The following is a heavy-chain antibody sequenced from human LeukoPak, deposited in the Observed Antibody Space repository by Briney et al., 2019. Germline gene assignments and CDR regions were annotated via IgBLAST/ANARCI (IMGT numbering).Heavy chain of an antibody. D-gene: IGHD6-19*01. CDR3: AKDIAGAVTGRLGPGDAFDI. J-gene: IGHJ3*02. CDR2: ISWNSGSI. Sequence: PGRSLRLSCAASGFTFDGYAMHWVRQAPEKGLEWVSGISWNSGSIGYADSVKGRFTISRDNAKNSLYLQMNSLRAEDAALYYCAKDIAGAVTGRLGPGDAFDIWGQGTMVTVSS. CDR1: GFTFDGYA. V-gene: IGHV3-9*01.